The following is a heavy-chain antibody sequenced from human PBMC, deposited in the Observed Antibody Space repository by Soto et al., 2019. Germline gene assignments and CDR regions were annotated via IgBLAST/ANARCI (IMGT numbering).Heavy chain of an antibody. V-gene: IGHV4-39*01. Sequence: SETLSLTCTVSGGSISSSSYYWGWIRQPPGKGLEWIGSIYYSGSTYYNPSLKSRVTISVDTSKNQFSPKLSSVTAADTAVYYCSKPEAEAGLIYYWGQGTLVPVSA. D-gene: IGHD6-13*01. CDR3: SKPEAEAGLIYY. CDR2: IYYSGST. J-gene: IGHJ4*02. CDR1: GGSISSSSYY.